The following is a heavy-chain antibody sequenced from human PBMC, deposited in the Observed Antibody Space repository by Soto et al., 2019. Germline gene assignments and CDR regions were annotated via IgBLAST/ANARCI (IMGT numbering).Heavy chain of an antibody. CDR1: GGSISGDVHS. Sequence: ETLSLTCTVSGGSISGDVHSWSWIRQPPGKGLEWIGYIFYSGSTNYNPSLKSRVTISVDTSKNQFSLRLSSVTAADTAVYYCARSTDAFDIWGQGTMVTVSS. CDR3: ARSTDAFDI. J-gene: IGHJ3*02. V-gene: IGHV4-61*08. CDR2: IFYSGST.